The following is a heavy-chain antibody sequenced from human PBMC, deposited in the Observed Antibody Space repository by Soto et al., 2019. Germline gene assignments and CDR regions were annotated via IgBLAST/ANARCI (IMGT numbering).Heavy chain of an antibody. V-gene: IGHV4-34*01. CDR3: AGGEGYGYGLRDH. CDR1: GGSFSSYY. Sequence: SETLSLTCAVYGGSFSSYYWSWIRQPPGKGLEWIGEINHSGSTNYNPSLKSRVTISVDTSKNQFSLKLSSVTAADTAVYYCAGGEGYGYGLRDHWRQGTLVSDSA. CDR2: INHSGST. J-gene: IGHJ4*02. D-gene: IGHD5-18*01.